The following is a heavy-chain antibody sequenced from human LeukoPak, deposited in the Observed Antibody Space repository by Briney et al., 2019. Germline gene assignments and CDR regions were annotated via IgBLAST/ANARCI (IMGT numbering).Heavy chain of an antibody. CDR1: GYTFTGYY. D-gene: IGHD3-22*01. Sequence: GASVKVSCKASGYTFTGYYMHWVRQAPGQGLEWMGWINPNSGGTNYAQKFQGRVTMTRNTSISTAYMELSSLRSEDTAVYYCALWGTYYYDSSGYHHDYWGQGTLVTVSS. CDR2: INPNSGGT. V-gene: IGHV1-2*02. CDR3: ALWGTYYYDSSGYHHDY. J-gene: IGHJ4*02.